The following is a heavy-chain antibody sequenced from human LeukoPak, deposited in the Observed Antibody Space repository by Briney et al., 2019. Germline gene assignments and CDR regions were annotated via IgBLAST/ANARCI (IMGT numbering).Heavy chain of an antibody. CDR2: INAGNGNT. V-gene: IGHV1-3*01. J-gene: IGHJ6*02. Sequence: ASVKVSCKASGYTFTSSTMFWVRQAPGQRLEWMGWINAGNGNTKYSQKFQGRVTITRDTSASTAYMELSSLRSEDTAVYYCARDPQGGSGYYSYYYYGTDVWGQGTTVTVSS. D-gene: IGHD3-22*01. CDR3: ARDPQGGSGYYSYYYYGTDV. CDR1: GYTFTSST.